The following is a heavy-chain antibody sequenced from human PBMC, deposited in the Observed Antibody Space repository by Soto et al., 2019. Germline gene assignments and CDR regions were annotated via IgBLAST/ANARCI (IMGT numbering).Heavy chain of an antibody. D-gene: IGHD6-19*01. V-gene: IGHV3-72*01. CDR3: TTAGRTSGWRDLDY. CDR2: TINKGNSYTT. CDR1: AFTLSDHY. J-gene: IGHJ4*02. Sequence: GGSLRLSCAPSAFTLSDHYMDWVRQAPGKGLEWVGRTINKGNSYTTEYAASVKGRFTISRDDSQNSLYVQMNSLKTQDTAVDYCTTAGRTSGWRDLDYWGQGTMVTVSS.